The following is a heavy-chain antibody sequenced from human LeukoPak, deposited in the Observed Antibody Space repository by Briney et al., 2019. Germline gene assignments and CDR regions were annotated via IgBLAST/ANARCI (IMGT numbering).Heavy chain of an antibody. CDR1: GFTFSCYW. CDR2: IKQDGSEK. V-gene: IGHV3-7*03. Sequence: PGGSLRLSCAASGFTFSCYWMNWVRQAPGKGLEWVANIKQDGSEKYYVDSVKGRFTISRDNAKNSLYLQMNSLRVEDTALYYCAKDSGSSSGYESWFDPWGQGTLVTVSS. D-gene: IGHD5-12*01. J-gene: IGHJ5*02. CDR3: AKDSGSSSGYESWFDP.